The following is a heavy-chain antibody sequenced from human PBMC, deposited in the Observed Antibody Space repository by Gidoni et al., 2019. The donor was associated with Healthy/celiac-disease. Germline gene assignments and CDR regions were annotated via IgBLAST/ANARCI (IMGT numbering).Heavy chain of an antibody. Sequence: EVQLVESGGGLVQPGGSLRLSCAASGFPFSSYEMNWVRQAPGKGLEWVSYISSSGSTIYYADSVKGRFTISRDNAKNSLYLQMNSLRAEDTAVYHCARGGIVGATTLRAFDIWGQGTMVTVSS. CDR1: GFPFSSYE. D-gene: IGHD1-26*01. V-gene: IGHV3-48*03. CDR2: ISSSGSTI. J-gene: IGHJ3*02. CDR3: ARGGIVGATTLRAFDI.